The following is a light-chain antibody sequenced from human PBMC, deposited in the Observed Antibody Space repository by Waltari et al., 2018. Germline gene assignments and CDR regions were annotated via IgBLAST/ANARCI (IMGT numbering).Light chain of an antibody. V-gene: IGKV4-1*01. CDR2: WAS. Sequence: DIVLTQSPDSLAVSLGERATINCKASQTILSYSNNKNALAWYQQKPGHPPKLLIYWASTRTSGVPDRFSGRGSETDFTLTISRLQADDVAVYYCQQYYSPPLTFGGGTKVEIK. J-gene: IGKJ4*01. CDR3: QQYYSPPLT. CDR1: QTILSYSNNKNA.